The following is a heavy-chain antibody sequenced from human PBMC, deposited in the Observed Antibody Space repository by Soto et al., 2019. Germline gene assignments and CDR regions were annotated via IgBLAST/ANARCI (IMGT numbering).Heavy chain of an antibody. CDR1: GFTFSSYA. J-gene: IGHJ6*02. CDR3: ARGPGTIYYYGMDV. Sequence: GGSLSLSCAASGFTFSSYAMHWVRQAPGKGLEYVSAISSNGGSTYYADSVKGRFTISRDNSKNTLYLQMGSLRAEDMAVYYCARGPGTIYYYGMDVWGQGTTVTVSS. CDR2: ISSNGGST. D-gene: IGHD6-13*01. V-gene: IGHV3-64*02.